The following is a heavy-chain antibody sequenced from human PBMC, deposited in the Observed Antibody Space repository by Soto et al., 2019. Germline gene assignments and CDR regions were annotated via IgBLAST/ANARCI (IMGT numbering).Heavy chain of an antibody. J-gene: IGHJ6*02. CDR1: GGTFSSYA. CDR3: ARDIGYYYGSGSYNDYYGMDV. D-gene: IGHD3-10*01. V-gene: IGHV1-69*13. Sequence: SVKVSCKASGGTFSSYAISWVRQAPGQGLEWMGGIIPIFGTADYAQKFQGRVTITADESTSTAYMELSSLRSEDTAVYYCARDIGYYYGSGSYNDYYGMDVWGQGTTVTVSS. CDR2: IIPIFGTA.